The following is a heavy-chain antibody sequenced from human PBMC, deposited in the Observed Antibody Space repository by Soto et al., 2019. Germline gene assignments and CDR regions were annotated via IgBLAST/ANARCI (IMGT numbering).Heavy chain of an antibody. Sequence: PGGSLRLSCAGFGFSFSNYGMHWVRQAPGKGLEWVAFISYDGSNKYYADSVKGRFTISRENSKNTLYLQMNSLRAEDTAVYYCAKDQSRFYGSGTYYTLDYWGQGTRGTVSS. V-gene: IGHV3-30*18. CDR1: GFSFSNYG. J-gene: IGHJ4*02. D-gene: IGHD3-10*01. CDR3: AKDQSRFYGSGTYYTLDY. CDR2: ISYDGSNK.